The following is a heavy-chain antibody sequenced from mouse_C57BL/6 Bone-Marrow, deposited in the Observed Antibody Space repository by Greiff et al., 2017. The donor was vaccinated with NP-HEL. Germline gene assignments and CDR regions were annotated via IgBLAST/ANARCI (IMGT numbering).Heavy chain of an antibody. Sequence: VKVVESGPGLVAPSQSLSITCTVSGFSLTSYAISWVRQPPGKGLEWLGVIWTGGGTNYNSALKSRLSISKDNSKSQVFLKMNSLQTDDTARYYCARNLLYYGSSYWWYFDVWGTGTTVTVSS. V-gene: IGHV2-9-1*01. CDR1: GFSLTSYA. D-gene: IGHD1-1*01. CDR3: ARNLLYYGSSYWWYFDV. CDR2: IWTGGGT. J-gene: IGHJ1*03.